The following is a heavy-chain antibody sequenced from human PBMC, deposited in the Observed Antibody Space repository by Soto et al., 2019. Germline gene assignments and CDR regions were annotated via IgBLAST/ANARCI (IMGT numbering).Heavy chain of an antibody. V-gene: IGHV4-28*01. J-gene: IGHJ3*02. CDR2: IYYSGST. Sequence: QVQLQESGPGLVKPSDTLSLTCAVSGYSISSSNWWGWIRQPPGKGLEWIGYIYYSGSTYYNPSLKNRVTMSVDTSKNQFSLKLSSVTAVDTAVYYCATSYGGNFDAFDIWGQGTMVTVSS. D-gene: IGHD4-17*01. CDR1: GYSISSSNW. CDR3: ATSYGGNFDAFDI.